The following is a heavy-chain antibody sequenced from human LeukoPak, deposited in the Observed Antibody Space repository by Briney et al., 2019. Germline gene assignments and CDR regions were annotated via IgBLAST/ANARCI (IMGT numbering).Heavy chain of an antibody. CDR1: GGSISSGGYY. CDR2: IYYSGST. J-gene: IGHJ4*02. CDR3: ARETTAMVHHYFDY. D-gene: IGHD5-18*01. Sequence: SETLSLTCTVSGGSISSGGYYWSWIRQHPGKGLEWIGYIYYSGSTYYNPSLKSRVTISVDTSKNQFSLKLSSVTAADTAVYYCARETTAMVHHYFDYWGQGTLVTVSS. V-gene: IGHV4-30-4*08.